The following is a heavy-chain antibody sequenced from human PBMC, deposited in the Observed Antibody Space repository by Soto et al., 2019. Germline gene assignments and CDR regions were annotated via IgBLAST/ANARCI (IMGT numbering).Heavy chain of an antibody. CDR2: IIPIFGTA. J-gene: IGHJ3*02. D-gene: IGHD6-6*01. CDR3: ARDQGGAARPGSDAFDI. Sequence: SVKVSCKASGGTFSSYAISWVRQAPGQGLEWMGGIIPIFGTANYAQKFQGRVTITADDSTSTAYMELSSLRSEDTAVYYCARDQGGAARPGSDAFDIWGKGTMVTVS. CDR1: GGTFSSYA. V-gene: IGHV1-69*13.